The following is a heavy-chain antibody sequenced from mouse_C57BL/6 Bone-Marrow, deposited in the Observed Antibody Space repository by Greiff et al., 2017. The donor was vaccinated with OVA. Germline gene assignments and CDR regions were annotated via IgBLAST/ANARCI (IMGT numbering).Heavy chain of an antibody. J-gene: IGHJ2*01. CDR1: GYTFTSYG. D-gene: IGHD1-1*01. CDR2: IYPRSGNT. CDR3: ATVYFDY. Sequence: VQLQQSGAELARPVASVKLSCKASGYTFTSYGISWVKQRTGQGLEWIGEIYPRSGNTYYNEKFKGKATLTADKSSSTAYMELRSLTSEDSAVYFCATVYFDYWGQGTTLTVSS. V-gene: IGHV1-81*01.